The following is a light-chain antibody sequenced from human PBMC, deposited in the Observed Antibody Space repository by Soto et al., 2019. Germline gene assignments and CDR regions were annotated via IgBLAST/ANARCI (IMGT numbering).Light chain of an antibody. Sequence: ALTQPRSVSGSPGQSVTISCTGTSSDVGSYKYVSWYQHHPGKAPKLMIFDVNKRPSGVPDRFSGSNSGNAASLTISGLQPEDEADYFCCSFVDSDTVLFGGGTKLTVL. J-gene: IGLJ3*02. CDR1: SSDVGSYKY. CDR3: CSFVDSDTVL. V-gene: IGLV2-11*01. CDR2: DVN.